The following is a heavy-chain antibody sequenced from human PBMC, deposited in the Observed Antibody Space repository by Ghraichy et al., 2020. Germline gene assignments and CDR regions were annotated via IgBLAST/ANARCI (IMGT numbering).Heavy chain of an antibody. CDR1: GLSFSGYY. CDR2: INHSGST. CDR3: ASGRFRGSGSYYNPH. V-gene: IGHV4-34*01. Sequence: SQTLSLTCAVYGLSFSGYYWSWIRQPPGKGLEWIGEINHSGSTNYNPSLKSRVTISVDTSKNQFSLKLSSVTAADTAVYYCASGRFRGSGSYYNPHWGQGTLVTVSS. J-gene: IGHJ4*02. D-gene: IGHD3-10*01.